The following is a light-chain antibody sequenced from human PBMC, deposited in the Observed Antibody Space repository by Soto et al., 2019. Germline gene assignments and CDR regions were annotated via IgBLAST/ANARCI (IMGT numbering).Light chain of an antibody. CDR3: QQYGTLPDT. CDR1: PSVYNAY. V-gene: IGKV3-20*01. J-gene: IGKJ2*01. CDR2: GAS. Sequence: EIVLTQSPGTLSLSLGERATLSCRASPSVYNAYLAWYQQKPGQAPRLLIYGASHRAPGTPDRFWGSGSGTEFTLTINRLEAEDLAVYYCQQYGTLPDTFGQWTKLDI.